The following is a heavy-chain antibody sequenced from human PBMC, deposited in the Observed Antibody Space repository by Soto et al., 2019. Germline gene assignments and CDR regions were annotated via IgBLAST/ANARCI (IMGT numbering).Heavy chain of an antibody. CDR3: ARDGGYCISTSCYYYYYGMDV. J-gene: IGHJ6*02. CDR2: INAGNGNT. V-gene: IGHV1-3*01. Sequence: GASVKVSCKASGYTFTSYAMHWVRQAPGQRLEWMGWINAGNGNTKYSQKFQGRVTITRDTSASTAYMELSSLRSEDTAVYYCARDGGYCISTSCYYYYYGMDVWGQGTTVTVSS. CDR1: GYTFTSYA. D-gene: IGHD2-2*01.